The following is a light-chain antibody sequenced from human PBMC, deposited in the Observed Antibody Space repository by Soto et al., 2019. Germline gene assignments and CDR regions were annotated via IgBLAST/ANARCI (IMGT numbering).Light chain of an antibody. V-gene: IGKV3-15*01. CDR2: GAS. CDR1: QSVSSN. Sequence: ETVMTQSPATLSASPGERATLSCRASQSVSSNLAWYQQKPGQAPRLLIYGASTRATGIPARFSGSGSGTEFTLTISSLQSEDFAVYYCQQYNNWPPLTFGGGTKVEIK. J-gene: IGKJ4*01. CDR3: QQYNNWPPLT.